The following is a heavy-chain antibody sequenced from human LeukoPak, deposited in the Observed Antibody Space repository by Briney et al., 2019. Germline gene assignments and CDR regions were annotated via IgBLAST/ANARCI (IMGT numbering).Heavy chain of an antibody. CDR1: GFRFSKYW. D-gene: IGHD2-2*01. CDR3: VRSQLGLDY. V-gene: IGHV3-7*01. Sequence: GGSLRLSCAASGFRFSKYWMSWVRQAPGKGLGWVANIDQDGSEKYYVDSVKGRFTISRDNAENSLYLQMNSLRAEDTAVYYCVRSQLGLDYWGQGTLVTVSS. CDR2: IDQDGSEK. J-gene: IGHJ4*02.